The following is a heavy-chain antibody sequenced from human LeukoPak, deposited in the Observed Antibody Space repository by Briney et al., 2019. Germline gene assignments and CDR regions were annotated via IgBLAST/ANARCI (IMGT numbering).Heavy chain of an antibody. D-gene: IGHD5-12*01. V-gene: IGHV4-4*07. J-gene: IGHJ4*02. CDR2: IYTSGST. Sequence: SETLSLTCTVSGVSISSYYWSWLRQPAGKGLEWIGRIYTSGSTNYNPSLKSRVTMSVDTSKNQFSLKLSSVTAADTAVYYCARDGPGRGDYFDYWGQGTLVTVSS. CDR3: ARDGPGRGDYFDY. CDR1: GVSISSYY.